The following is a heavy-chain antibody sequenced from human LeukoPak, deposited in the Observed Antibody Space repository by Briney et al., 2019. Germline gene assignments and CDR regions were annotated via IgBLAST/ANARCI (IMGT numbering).Heavy chain of an antibody. D-gene: IGHD6-13*01. CDR3: ARSVASAGTSHWGY. CDR2: IYNSGTT. CDR1: GGSISSSPFY. V-gene: IGHV4-39*01. Sequence: PSETLSLTCIVSGGSISSSPFYWGWIRQPRGEGLEWIGSIYNSGTTYYNPSLKSRITISIDMSRDQFSLKLSSVTAADTGVYYCARSVASAGTSHWGYWGQGSLVTVSS. J-gene: IGHJ4*02.